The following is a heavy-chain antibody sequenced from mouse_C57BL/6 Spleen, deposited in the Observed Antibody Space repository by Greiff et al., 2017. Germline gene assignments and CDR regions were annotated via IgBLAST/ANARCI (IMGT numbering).Heavy chain of an antibody. Sequence: VQLQQPGAELVKPGASVTLSCKASGYTFTSYWMHWVKQRPGQGLEWIGEIDPSDGYTNYNQKFKGKATLTVDTSSSTAYMPLSSLTSEDSAVYCCAIRDMGNYGAYWGQGTLVTVSA. J-gene: IGHJ3*01. CDR2: IDPSDGYT. D-gene: IGHD2-1*01. CDR3: AIRDMGNYGAY. CDR1: GYTFTSYW. V-gene: IGHV1-50*01.